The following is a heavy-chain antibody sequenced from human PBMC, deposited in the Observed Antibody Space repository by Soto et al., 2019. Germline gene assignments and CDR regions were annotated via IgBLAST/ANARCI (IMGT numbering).Heavy chain of an antibody. V-gene: IGHV3-11*01. CDR2: ISSSGTGI. CDR3: ARAYADAFYI. Sequence: GGSMRLSCAASGFTFSDYYMIWIRQAPGKGLEWAAYISSSGTGIYYPDSVKGRFTISSDNSKNSLYLQMSSLRAEDTAVYYCARAYADAFYIWGQWTMVTVSS. J-gene: IGHJ3*02. CDR1: GFTFSDYY.